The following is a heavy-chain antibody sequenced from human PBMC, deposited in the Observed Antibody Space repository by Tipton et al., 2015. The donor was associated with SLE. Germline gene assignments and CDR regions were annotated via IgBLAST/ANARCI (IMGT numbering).Heavy chain of an antibody. CDR2: TYTTGST. V-gene: IGHV4-59*10. D-gene: IGHD4-11*01. Sequence: TLSLTCAVYGGSFSGYYWSWIRQPPGKGLEWIGRTYTTGSTNYNPSLKSRVTMSVDTSKNQFSLKLTSVTAADTAVYYCARTRSNLYYHYYMDVWGKGTTVTVSS. J-gene: IGHJ6*03. CDR3: ARTRSNLYYHYYMDV. CDR1: GGSFSGYY.